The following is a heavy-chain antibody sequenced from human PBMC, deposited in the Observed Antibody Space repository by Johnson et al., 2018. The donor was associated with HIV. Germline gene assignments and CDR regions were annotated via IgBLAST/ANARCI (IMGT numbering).Heavy chain of an antibody. V-gene: IGHV3-7*01. D-gene: IGHD6-13*01. Sequence: VQLVESGGGVVRPGGSLRLSCAASGFTFDDYGMSWVRQAPGKGLEWVANIKQDGSEKYYVDSVKGRFTISRDNVKNSMYLQMNSLRAEDTAVYYCARQGKRLSWGGAFDIWGQGTMVTVSS. CDR1: GFTFDDYG. CDR2: IKQDGSEK. J-gene: IGHJ3*02. CDR3: ARQGKRLSWGGAFDI.